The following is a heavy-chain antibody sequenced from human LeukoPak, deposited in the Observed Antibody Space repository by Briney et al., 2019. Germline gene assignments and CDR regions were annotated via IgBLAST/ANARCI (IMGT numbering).Heavy chain of an antibody. Sequence: QTGGSLRLSCAASGFTFGSYDMHWVRQAPGKGLEWVALISYDGGNKYYADSVKGRFAISRDNSKNTLYLQMDGLRVEDTAVYYCAKSSSSWFYFDYWGQGTLVTVSS. V-gene: IGHV3-30*18. CDR1: GFTFGSYD. CDR3: AKSSSSWFYFDY. D-gene: IGHD6-13*01. CDR2: ISYDGGNK. J-gene: IGHJ4*02.